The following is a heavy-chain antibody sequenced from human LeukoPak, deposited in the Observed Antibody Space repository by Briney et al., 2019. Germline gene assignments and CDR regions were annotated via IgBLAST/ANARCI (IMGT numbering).Heavy chain of an antibody. CDR1: QWTLRKYA. Sequence: GGAVRLSLAATQWTLRKYALRWVRPPPCRDLEWVSVIHSGGGNTYYADGVKGRFTLSRDNSKNTLYLQMSSLIAEDTAGYYCAKEPPSGGWFDSWGQGTLVTVSS. D-gene: IGHD3-16*01. CDR2: IHSGGGNT. V-gene: IGHV3-23*01. J-gene: IGHJ5*01. CDR3: AKEPPSGGWFDS.